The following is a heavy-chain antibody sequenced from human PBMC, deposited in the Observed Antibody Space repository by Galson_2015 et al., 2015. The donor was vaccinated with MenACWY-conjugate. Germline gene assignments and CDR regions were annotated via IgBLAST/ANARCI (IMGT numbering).Heavy chain of an antibody. J-gene: IGHJ6*02. CDR1: GYSLTEFS. V-gene: IGHV1-24*01. CDR2: FDPEDGDR. CDR3: ATEVRWSGGSWSPYDYARDV. Sequence: SVKVSCKVSGYSLTEFSIHWVRQAPGKGLEWMGSFDPEDGDRMYAQRFQGKVSMTGDTSTDTAFMELSGLESEDTAVYYCATEVRWSGGSWSPYDYARDVWGQGTPVIVSS. D-gene: IGHD2-15*01.